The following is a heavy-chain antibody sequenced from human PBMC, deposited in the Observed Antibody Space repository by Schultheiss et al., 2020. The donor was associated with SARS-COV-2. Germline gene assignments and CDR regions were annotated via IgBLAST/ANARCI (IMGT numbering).Heavy chain of an antibody. CDR2: INPYGGRA. D-gene: IGHD1-1*01. CDR1: EFLLGTFH. CDR3: ARAGYGRGRDFYGLDV. J-gene: IGHJ6*02. V-gene: IGHV1-46*01. Sequence: ASVKVSCKASEFLLGTFHIPWVRQAPGLGLQWMGIINPYGGRADYAQKFQDRVTMTSDTSRNTVSMELRSLKSDDTAVYYCARAGYGRGRDFYGLDVWGQGTAVTVSS.